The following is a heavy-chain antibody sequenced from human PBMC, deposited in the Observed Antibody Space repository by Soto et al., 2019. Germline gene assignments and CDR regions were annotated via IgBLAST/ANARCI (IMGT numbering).Heavy chain of an antibody. V-gene: IGHV3-23*01. D-gene: IGHD3-9*01. CDR1: GFTFSSYA. CDR3: AKTPRPVLRYFDWLFGSFDY. CDR2: ISGSGGST. J-gene: IGHJ4*02. Sequence: GGSLRLSCAASGFTFSSYAMSWVRQAPGKGLEWVSAISGSGGSTYYADSVKGRFTISRDNSKNTLYLQMNSLRAEDTAVYYCAKTPRPVLRYFDWLFGSFDYWGQGTLVTVSS.